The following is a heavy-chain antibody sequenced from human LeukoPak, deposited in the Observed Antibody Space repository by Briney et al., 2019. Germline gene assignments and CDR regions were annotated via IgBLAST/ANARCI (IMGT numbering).Heavy chain of an antibody. Sequence: GGSLRLSCAASGFTFSSYWMHWVRQAPGKGLEWVSRINTGGSSTDYADSVKGRFTISRDNAKSTLYLQMNSLRVEDTAVYYCARLKGCWGQGTLVTVSS. CDR3: ARLKGC. V-gene: IGHV3-74*01. CDR2: INTGGSST. CDR1: GFTFSSYW. J-gene: IGHJ4*02. D-gene: IGHD6-19*01.